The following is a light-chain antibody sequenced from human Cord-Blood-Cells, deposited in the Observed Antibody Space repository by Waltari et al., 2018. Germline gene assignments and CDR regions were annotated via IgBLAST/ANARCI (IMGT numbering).Light chain of an antibody. CDR1: TSYVGAYTY. V-gene: IGLV2-11*01. J-gene: IGLJ1*01. CDR3: CSYAGSYV. CDR2: DVS. Sequence: QSALTQPRSVSGSPGQSVTLSCSGTTSYVGAYTYVSWYQQHPGKAPKLMIYDVSKRPSGVPDRFSGSKSGNTASLTISGLQAEDEADYYCCSYAGSYVFGTGTKVTVL.